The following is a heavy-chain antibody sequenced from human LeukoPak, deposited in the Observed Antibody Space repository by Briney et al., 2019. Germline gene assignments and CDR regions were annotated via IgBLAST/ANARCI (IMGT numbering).Heavy chain of an antibody. Sequence: GASVKVSCKASGYTFTGYYMHWVRQAPGQGLEWMGRINPNSGGTNYAQKFRGRVTMTRDTSISTAYMELSRLRSDDTAVYYCARDRYCSSTSCYKYFQHWGQGTLVTVSS. D-gene: IGHD2-2*02. CDR3: ARDRYCSSTSCYKYFQH. J-gene: IGHJ1*01. CDR1: GYTFTGYY. CDR2: INPNSGGT. V-gene: IGHV1-2*06.